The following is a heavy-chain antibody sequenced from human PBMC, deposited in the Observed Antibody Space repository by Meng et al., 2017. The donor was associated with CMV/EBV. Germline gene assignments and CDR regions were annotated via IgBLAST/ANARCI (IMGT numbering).Heavy chain of an antibody. D-gene: IGHD3-3*01. J-gene: IGHJ6*02. CDR1: GYTFTSYD. Sequence: ASVKVSCKASGYTFTSYDINWVRQATGQGLEWMGWMNPNSGNTGYAQKFQGRVTMNRNTSISTAYMELSSLRSEDTAVYYCARGAAPYYGFWSGYYLWGFYYGMDVWGQGTTVTVSS. CDR3: ARGAAPYYGFWSGYYLWGFYYGMDV. V-gene: IGHV1-8*01. CDR2: MNPNSGNT.